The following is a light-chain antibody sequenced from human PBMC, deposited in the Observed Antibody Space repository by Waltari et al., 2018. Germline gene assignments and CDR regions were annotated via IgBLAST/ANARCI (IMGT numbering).Light chain of an antibody. CDR3: QQYSDWPM. J-gene: IGKJ1*01. Sequence: EIVMTQSPATLSVSPGERTTLACRASQSISSNLIWYQQRRGQAPRLLIYGASIRATGIPGRFSCSGSGTEFTLTISSLQSEDYAVYFCQQYSDWPMFGQGTEVEIK. CDR1: QSISSN. V-gene: IGKV3-15*01. CDR2: GAS.